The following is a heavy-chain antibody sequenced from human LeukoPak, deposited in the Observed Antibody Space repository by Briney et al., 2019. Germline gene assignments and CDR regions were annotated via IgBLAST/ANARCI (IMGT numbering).Heavy chain of an antibody. CDR2: ISGSGGST. D-gene: IGHD5-18*01. Sequence: GGSLRLSRAASGFTFSSYAMSWVRQAPGKGLEWVSAISGSGGSTYYADSVKGRFTISRDNSKNTLYLQMNSLRAEDTAVYYCAKVRGYSYGPTDYWGQGTLVTVSS. V-gene: IGHV3-23*01. J-gene: IGHJ4*02. CDR3: AKVRGYSYGPTDY. CDR1: GFTFSSYA.